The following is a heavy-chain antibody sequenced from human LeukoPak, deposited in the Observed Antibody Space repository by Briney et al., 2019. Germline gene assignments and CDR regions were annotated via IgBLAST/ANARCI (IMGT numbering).Heavy chain of an antibody. D-gene: IGHD6-13*01. Sequence: GGSLRLSCAASGFTFSSYAMHWVRQAPGKGLEYVSAISSNGGSTYYANSVKGRFTISRDNSKNTLYLQMGSLRAEDMAVYYCARDPLPSGSWSGAFDIWGQGTMVTVSS. CDR3: ARDPLPSGSWSGAFDI. CDR1: GFTFSSYA. J-gene: IGHJ3*02. CDR2: ISSNGGST. V-gene: IGHV3-64*01.